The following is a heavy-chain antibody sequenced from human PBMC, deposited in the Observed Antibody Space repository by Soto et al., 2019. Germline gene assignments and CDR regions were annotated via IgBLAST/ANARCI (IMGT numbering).Heavy chain of an antibody. CDR1: GFTFSSYS. J-gene: IGHJ6*02. D-gene: IGHD5-18*01. CDR2: ISSSSSTI. Sequence: HPGGSLRLSCAASGFTFSSYSMDWVRQAPGKGLEWVSYISSSSSTIYYADSVKGRFTISRDNAKNSLYLQMNSLRDEDTAVYYCARAGYSYGRPPYYYYYYGMDVWGQGTTVTVSS. V-gene: IGHV3-48*02. CDR3: ARAGYSYGRPPYYYYYYGMDV.